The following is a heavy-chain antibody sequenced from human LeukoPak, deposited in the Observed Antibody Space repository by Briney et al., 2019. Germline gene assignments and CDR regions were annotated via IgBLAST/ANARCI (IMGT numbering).Heavy chain of an antibody. D-gene: IGHD6-13*01. J-gene: IGHJ4*02. CDR1: GGSISSSSYY. V-gene: IGHV4-39*01. CDR3: ARTDIAALFDY. CDR2: IYYSGST. Sequence: SETLSLTCTVSGGSISSSSYYWGWIRQPPGKGLEWIGSIYYSGSTYYNPSLKSRVTISVDTSKNQFSLKLSSVTAADTAVYYCARTDIAALFDYWGQGTLVAVSS.